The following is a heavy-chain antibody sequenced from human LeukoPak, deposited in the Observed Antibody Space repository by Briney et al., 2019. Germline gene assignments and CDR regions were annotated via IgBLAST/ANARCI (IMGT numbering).Heavy chain of an antibody. CDR3: ARGQFSNTIYYYYYGMDV. D-gene: IGHD3-3*01. J-gene: IGHJ6*02. CDR1: GYTFTSYG. CDR2: IIPIFGTA. V-gene: IGHV1-69*13. Sequence: GASVKVSCKASGYTFTSYGISWVRQAPGQGLEWMGGIIPIFGTANYAQKFQGRVTITADESTSTAYMELSSLRSEDTAVYYCARGQFSNTIYYYYYGMDVWGQGTTVTVSS.